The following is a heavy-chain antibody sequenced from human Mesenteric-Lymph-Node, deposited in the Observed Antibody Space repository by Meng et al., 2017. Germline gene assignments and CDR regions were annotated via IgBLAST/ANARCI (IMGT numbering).Heavy chain of an antibody. J-gene: IGHJ3*01. CDR3: ARVAAPWRIGSHPDYALDV. CDR2: IYTSGST. Sequence: GSLRLSCTVSGGSTSSYYWSWIRQPAGKGLEWIGRIYTSGSTDYNPTLKSRVTMSVDTSRSQFTLNQNSVTAADTAFYYCARVAAPWRIGSHPDYALDVWGQGTKVT. V-gene: IGHV4-4*07. D-gene: IGHD2-2*01. CDR1: GGSTSSYY.